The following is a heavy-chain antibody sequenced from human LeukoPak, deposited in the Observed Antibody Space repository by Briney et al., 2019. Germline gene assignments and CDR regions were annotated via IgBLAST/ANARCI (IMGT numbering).Heavy chain of an antibody. V-gene: IGHV4-4*07. CDR3: ARETQFYDSSGYPYY. D-gene: IGHD3-22*01. CDR2: IYTSGST. CDR1: GGSISSYY. Sequence: PSETLSLTCTVSGGSISSYYWSWIRQPAGKGLECIGRIYTSGSTNYNPSLKNRVTMSVDTSRNQFSLKLSSVTAADTAVYYCARETQFYDSSGYPYYWGQGTLVTVSS. J-gene: IGHJ4*02.